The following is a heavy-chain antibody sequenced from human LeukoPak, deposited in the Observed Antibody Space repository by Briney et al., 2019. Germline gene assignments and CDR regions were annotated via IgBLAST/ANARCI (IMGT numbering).Heavy chain of an antibody. CDR1: GYTFTSYG. CDR2: IIPIFGTA. J-gene: IGHJ4*02. D-gene: IGHD1-1*01. Sequence: ASVKVSCKASGYTFTSYGISWVRQAPGQGLEWMGGIIPIFGTANYAQKFQGRVTITADESTSTAYMELSSLRSEDTAVYYCARVHNSDYYFDYWGQGTLVTVSS. V-gene: IGHV1-69*13. CDR3: ARVHNSDYYFDY.